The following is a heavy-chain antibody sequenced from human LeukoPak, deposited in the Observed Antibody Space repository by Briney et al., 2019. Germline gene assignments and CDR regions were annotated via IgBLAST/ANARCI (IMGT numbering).Heavy chain of an antibody. D-gene: IGHD1-1*01. V-gene: IGHV3-20*04. CDR1: GINFDDYG. CDR3: ARTGGYYYYYYMDV. J-gene: IGHJ6*03. CDR2: INWKGGST. Sequence: GGSLRLSCAASGINFDDYGMSWVRQAPEKGLEWISGINWKGGSTGYADSVKGRFTISRDNAKNSLYLQMNSLRAEDTALYCCARTGGYYYYYYMDVWGRGTTVTVSS.